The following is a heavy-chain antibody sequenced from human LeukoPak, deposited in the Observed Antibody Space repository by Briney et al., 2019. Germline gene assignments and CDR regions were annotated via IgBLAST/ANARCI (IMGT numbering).Heavy chain of an antibody. V-gene: IGHV1-18*01. CDR3: ARDLWNFYDDSGYTRDFDS. J-gene: IGHJ5*01. CDR2: IGTYGGDT. Sequence: ASVKVSCKATSRLSWVRQAPGQGLEWMGWIGTYGGDTYYAQKFQGRITVTTDTSTSTVYMELRTLRSDDTAVYYCARDLWNFYDDSGYTRDFDSWGQGTLVTVSS. D-gene: IGHD3-22*01. CDR1: TSR.